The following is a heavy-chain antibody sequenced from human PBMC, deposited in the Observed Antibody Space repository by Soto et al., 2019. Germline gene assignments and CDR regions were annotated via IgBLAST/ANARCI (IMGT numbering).Heavy chain of an antibody. CDR2: ISAYNGNT. CDR1: GYTFTSYG. Sequence: ASVKVSCKASGYTFTSYGISWVRQAPGQGVEWVGWISAYNGNTNYAQKLQGRVTMTTDTSTSTAYMELRSLRSDDTAVYYCARETRDCSSTSCYTIAEYFQHWGQGTLVTVSS. J-gene: IGHJ1*01. D-gene: IGHD2-2*02. CDR3: ARETRDCSSTSCYTIAEYFQH. V-gene: IGHV1-18*01.